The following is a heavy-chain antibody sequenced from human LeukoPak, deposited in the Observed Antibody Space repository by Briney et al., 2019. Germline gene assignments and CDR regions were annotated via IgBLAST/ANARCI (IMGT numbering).Heavy chain of an antibody. Sequence: GGSLGLSCAASGFTFSSYGMHWVRQAPGKGLEWVAVISYDGSNKYYADSVKGRFTISRDNSKNTLYLQMNSLRAEDTAVYYCAKAGPYSSSSPDYWGQGTLVTVSS. CDR3: AKAGPYSSSSPDY. CDR2: ISYDGSNK. J-gene: IGHJ4*02. D-gene: IGHD6-13*01. CDR1: GFTFSSYG. V-gene: IGHV3-30*18.